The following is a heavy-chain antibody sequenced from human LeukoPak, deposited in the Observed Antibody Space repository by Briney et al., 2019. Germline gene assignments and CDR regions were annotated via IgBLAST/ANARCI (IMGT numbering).Heavy chain of an antibody. CDR3: ARDRDIAVAGTGYYYYYTDV. Sequence: PSQTLSLTCTVSGGSISIGSYYWSWIRQPAGRGLEWIVRIYTSGSTNYNPSLKSRVTISVDTSKNQFSLKLSSVTAADTAVYYCARDRDIAVAGTGYYYYYTDVWGKGTTVTVSS. CDR2: IYTSGST. CDR1: GGSISIGSYY. V-gene: IGHV4-61*02. D-gene: IGHD6-19*01. J-gene: IGHJ6*03.